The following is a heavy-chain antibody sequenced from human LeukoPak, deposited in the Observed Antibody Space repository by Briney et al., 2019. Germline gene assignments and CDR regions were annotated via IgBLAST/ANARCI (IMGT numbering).Heavy chain of an antibody. J-gene: IGHJ4*02. V-gene: IGHV3-7*01. D-gene: IGHD6-19*01. CDR1: GFTFSNYW. CDR2: IKQDGSEK. CDR3: AREAGTGEY. Sequence: PGGSLRLSCAASGFTFSNYWMSWVRQAPGKGLEWVANIKQDGSEKYYVDSEKGRFTISRDNAKNSLYLQMNSLRAEDTALYYCAREAGTGEYWGQGTLVTVSS.